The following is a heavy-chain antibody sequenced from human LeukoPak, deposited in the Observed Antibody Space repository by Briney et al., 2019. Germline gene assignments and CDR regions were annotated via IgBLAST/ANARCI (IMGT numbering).Heavy chain of an antibody. CDR3: ARDLGIRYFDL. Sequence: PGGSLRLSCVASGFTFSDYYLAWIRQHPGEGLEWVSYISGSGNTKYYTDSVRGRFTISRDNAKNSVYLQIHGLSAEDTALYYCARDLGIRYFDLWGRGTLVTVCS. CDR2: ISGSGNTK. CDR1: GFTFSDYY. D-gene: IGHD3-3*02. V-gene: IGHV3-11*04. J-gene: IGHJ2*01.